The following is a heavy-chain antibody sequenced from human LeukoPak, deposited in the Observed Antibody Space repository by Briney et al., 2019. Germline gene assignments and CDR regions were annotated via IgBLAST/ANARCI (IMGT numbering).Heavy chain of an antibody. J-gene: IGHJ5*02. Sequence: SETLSLTCTVSGGSISSYYWSWIRQPPGKGLEWIGYIYYSGSTNYNPSLKSRVTISVDTSKNQFSLKLSTVTAADTAVYYCARHLVLSRQQWTFDPWGQGTLVTVSS. CDR3: ARHLVLSRQQWTFDP. CDR1: GGSISSYY. D-gene: IGHD6-19*01. V-gene: IGHV4-59*08. CDR2: IYYSGST.